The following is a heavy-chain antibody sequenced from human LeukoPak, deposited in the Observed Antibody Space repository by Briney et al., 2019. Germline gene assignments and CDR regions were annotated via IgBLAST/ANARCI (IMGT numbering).Heavy chain of an antibody. CDR1: GYTFSNYG. Sequence: ASVKVSCKASGYTFSNYGLSWVRQAPGQGLEWMGWISTDSGNANYAQKFQGRLTMTTDTSTTRAYMELGSLRSDDTAVYYCARGKVLRFLEYLDDTPNWFDPWGQGTLVTVSS. V-gene: IGHV1-18*01. CDR3: ARGKVLRFLEYLDDTPNWFDP. D-gene: IGHD3-3*01. CDR2: ISTDSGNA. J-gene: IGHJ5*02.